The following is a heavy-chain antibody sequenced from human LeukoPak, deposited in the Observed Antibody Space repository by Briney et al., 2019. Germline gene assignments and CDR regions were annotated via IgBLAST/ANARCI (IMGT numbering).Heavy chain of an antibody. V-gene: IGHV3-30*18. J-gene: IGHJ4*02. D-gene: IGHD6-19*01. CDR1: GFIFGSYG. Sequence: PGGSLRLSCAASGFIFGSYGMHWVRQAPGKGLEWVAVISYDGSNKYYADSVKGRFTISRDNSKNTLYLQMNSLRAEDTAMYYCAKEITRPNRAVAGHNYWGQGTLVTVSS. CDR2: ISYDGSNK. CDR3: AKEITRPNRAVAGHNY.